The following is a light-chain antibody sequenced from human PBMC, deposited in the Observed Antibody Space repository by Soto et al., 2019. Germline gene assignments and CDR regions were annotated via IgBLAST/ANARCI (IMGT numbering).Light chain of an antibody. Sequence: DIEMTQSPSTLSASVGDRFTMXXRASESISIWLAWYQQKPGKAPKXLINKASSLQSEVPSRFSGSGSGTEFTLTITSLQPDDFGVYYCQQYKSSSTFGQGTKVDIK. CDR3: QQYKSSST. J-gene: IGKJ1*01. V-gene: IGKV1-5*03. CDR1: ESISIW. CDR2: KAS.